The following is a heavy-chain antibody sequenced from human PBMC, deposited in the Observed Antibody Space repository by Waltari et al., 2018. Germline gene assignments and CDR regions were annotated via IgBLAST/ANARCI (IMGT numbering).Heavy chain of an antibody. J-gene: IGHJ4*02. CDR1: GGSFSGYY. D-gene: IGHD1-26*01. CDR3: ARGGRLRRAGGY. CDR2: SNHSGST. V-gene: IGHV4-34*01. Sequence: QVQLQQWGAGLLKPSETLSLTCAVYGGSFSGYYWSWIRQPPGKGLEWIGESNHSGSTNYNPSLKSRVTISVDTSKNQFSLKLSSVTAADTAVYYCARGGRLRRAGGYWGQGTLVTVSS.